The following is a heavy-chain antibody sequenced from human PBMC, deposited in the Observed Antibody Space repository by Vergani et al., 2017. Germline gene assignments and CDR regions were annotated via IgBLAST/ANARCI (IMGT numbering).Heavy chain of an antibody. Sequence: QVQLVESGGGLVKPGGSLRLSCAASGFTFSDYYMSWIRQAPGKGLEWVSYISSSGSTIYYADSVKGRFTISRDNAKNSQYLQMNSLRAEDTAVYYCARGGPDTAMVTKRKYYYYYYMDVWGKGTTVTVSS. CDR3: ARGGPDTAMVTKRKYYYYYYMDV. CDR2: ISSSGSTI. D-gene: IGHD5-18*01. CDR1: GFTFSDYY. J-gene: IGHJ6*03. V-gene: IGHV3-11*01.